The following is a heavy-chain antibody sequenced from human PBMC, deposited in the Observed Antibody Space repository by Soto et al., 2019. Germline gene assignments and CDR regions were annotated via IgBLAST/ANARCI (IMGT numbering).Heavy chain of an antibody. J-gene: IGHJ5*02. Sequence: SETLSLTCTVSGGSISSGGYYWSWIRQHPGKGLEWIGYIYYSGSTYYNPSLKSRVTISVDTSKNQFSLKLSSVTAADTAVYYCARGLYYGDYVSDNWFDPWGQGTLVTVSS. D-gene: IGHD4-17*01. CDR1: GGSISSGGYY. CDR2: IYYSGST. V-gene: IGHV4-31*03. CDR3: ARGLYYGDYVSDNWFDP.